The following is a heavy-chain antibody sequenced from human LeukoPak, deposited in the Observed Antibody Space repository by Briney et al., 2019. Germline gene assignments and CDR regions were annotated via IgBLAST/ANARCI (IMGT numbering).Heavy chain of an antibody. V-gene: IGHV4-30-2*01. J-gene: IGHJ4*02. Sequence: SETLSLTCAVSGGSISSGGCSWSWIRQPPGKGLEWLGYIYHSGSTYYNPSLKGRITISIDRFTNQFSLYLTFVAAADTAVYCSAREGAAYCGGDCYSLSFDYWGQGTLVTVSS. CDR1: GGSISSGGCS. D-gene: IGHD2-21*02. CDR3: AREGAAYCGGDCYSLSFDY. CDR2: IYHSGST.